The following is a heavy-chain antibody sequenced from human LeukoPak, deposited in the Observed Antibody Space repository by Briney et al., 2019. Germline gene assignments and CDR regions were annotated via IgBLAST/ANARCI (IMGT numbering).Heavy chain of an antibody. D-gene: IGHD2/OR15-2a*01. CDR3: ARVTPVYYFDY. Sequence: SETLSLTCTVSGGSISSNYWSWIRQPPGKGLEWIGYIYYSGSTNYNPSLKSRVTISVDTSKNQFSLKLSSVTAADTAVYYCARVTPVYYFDYWGQGTLVTVSS. CDR2: IYYSGST. V-gene: IGHV4-59*01. J-gene: IGHJ4*02. CDR1: GGSISSNY.